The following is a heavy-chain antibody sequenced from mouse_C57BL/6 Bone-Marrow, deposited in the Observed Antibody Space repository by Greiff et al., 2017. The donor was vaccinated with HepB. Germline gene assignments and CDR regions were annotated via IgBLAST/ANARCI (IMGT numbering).Heavy chain of an antibody. D-gene: IGHD1-1*01. CDR2: ISDGGSYT. V-gene: IGHV5-4*01. CDR1: GFTFSSYA. J-gene: IGHJ3*01. CDR3: ARVGYYGSSLFAY. Sequence: EVHLVESGGGLVKPGGSLKLSCAASGFTFSSYAMSWVRQTPEKRLEWVATISDGGSYTYYPDNVKGRFTLSRDNAKNNLYLQMSHLKSEDTAMYYCARVGYYGSSLFAYWGQGTLVTVSA.